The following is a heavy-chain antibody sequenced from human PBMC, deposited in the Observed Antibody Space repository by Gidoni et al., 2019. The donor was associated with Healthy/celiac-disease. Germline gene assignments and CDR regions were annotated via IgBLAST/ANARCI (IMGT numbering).Heavy chain of an antibody. J-gene: IGHJ5*02. CDR2: MSGSGGST. CDR1: GFPFTTSP. V-gene: IGHV3-23*01. Sequence: EVPLLASGGGLLQPGGSLRLPLAAPGFPFTTSPMSRVRPAPGKGLEWVSAMSGSGGSTYYADSVKGRFTISRDNSKNTLYLQMNSLRAEDTAVYYCAKDWPLGASLPFGVVNHPPLYWFDPWGQGTLVTVSS. D-gene: IGHD3-3*01. CDR3: AKDWPLGASLPFGVVNHPPLYWFDP.